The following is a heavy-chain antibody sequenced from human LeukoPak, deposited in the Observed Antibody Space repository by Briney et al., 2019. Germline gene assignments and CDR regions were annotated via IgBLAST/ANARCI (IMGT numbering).Heavy chain of an antibody. V-gene: IGHV3-33*01. CDR3: ARGPDYDILTGYPYDFDY. CDR2: IWYDGSNK. D-gene: IGHD3-9*01. CDR1: GFTFSSYG. J-gene: IGHJ4*02. Sequence: GGSLRLSCAASGFTFSSYGMHWVRQAPGKGLEWVAVIWYDGSNKYYADSVKGRFTISRDNSKNTPYLQMNSLRAEDTAVYCCARGPDYDILTGYPYDFDYWGQGTLVTVSS.